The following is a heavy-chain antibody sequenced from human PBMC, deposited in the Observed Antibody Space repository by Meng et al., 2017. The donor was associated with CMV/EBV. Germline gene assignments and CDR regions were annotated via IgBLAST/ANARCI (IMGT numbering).Heavy chain of an antibody. J-gene: IGHJ6*02. V-gene: IGHV3-23*01. Sequence: GESLKISCAASGFTFSSYAMSWVRQAPGKGLEWVSAISGSGGSTHYADSVKGRFTISRDNSKNTLYLQMNSLRAEDTAVYYCASNYDLNYYYYYGMDVWGQGTTVTVSS. CDR1: GFTFSSYA. CDR3: ASNYDLNYYYYYGMDV. D-gene: IGHD3-3*01. CDR2: ISGSGGST.